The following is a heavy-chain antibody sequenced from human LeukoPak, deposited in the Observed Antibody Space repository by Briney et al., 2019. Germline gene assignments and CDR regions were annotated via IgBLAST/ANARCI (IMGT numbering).Heavy chain of an antibody. D-gene: IGHD4-17*01. V-gene: IGHV4-30-4*01. J-gene: IGHJ4*02. CDR2: IYYSGST. Sequence: SQTLSLTCTVSGGSISSGDYYWNWIRQPPGKGLEWIGYIYYSGSTYYNPSLKSRVTISGDTSKKQFSLKLSSVTAADTAVYYCARAVKDCGDYGAPHHFDYWGQGTLVTVSS. CDR3: ARAVKDCGDYGAPHHFDY. CDR1: GGSISSGDYY.